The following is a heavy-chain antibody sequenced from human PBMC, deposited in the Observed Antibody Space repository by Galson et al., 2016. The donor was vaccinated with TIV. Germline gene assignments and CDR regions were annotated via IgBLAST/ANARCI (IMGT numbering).Heavy chain of an antibody. Sequence: SLRLSCAASGFIFDDYAMHWVRQAPGKGLEWVSGISWNSDTTGYAESVKGRFTISRVNAKMSLDLQMNSLRPEDTAFYYCAKGFQAFQLRDFEDWGQGTLVTVSS. CDR1: GFIFDDYA. CDR2: ISWNSDTT. CDR3: AKGFQAFQLRDFED. V-gene: IGHV3-9*01. D-gene: IGHD1-1*01. J-gene: IGHJ4*02.